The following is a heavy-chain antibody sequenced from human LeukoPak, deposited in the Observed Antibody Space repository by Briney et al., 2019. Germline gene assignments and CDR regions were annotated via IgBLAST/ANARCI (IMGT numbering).Heavy chain of an antibody. CDR2: IIPIFGTA. Sequence: ASVKVSCKASGGTFSSYAISWVRQAPGQGLEWMGGIIPIFGTANYAQKFQGRVTITADESTSTAYMELSSLRSEDTAVYYCARSPDCGGDCYPSLFDPWGQGTLVTVSS. D-gene: IGHD2-21*02. CDR3: ARSPDCGGDCYPSLFDP. CDR1: GGTFSSYA. V-gene: IGHV1-69*13. J-gene: IGHJ5*02.